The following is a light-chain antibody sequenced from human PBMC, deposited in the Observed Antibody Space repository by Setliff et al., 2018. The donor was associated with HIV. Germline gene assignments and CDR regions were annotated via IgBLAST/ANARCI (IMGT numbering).Light chain of an antibody. V-gene: IGKV1-39*01. CDR3: QQSYSAPVT. J-gene: IGKJ4*01. Sequence: DIQMTQSPSSLSASVGDRVTITCRASQSISSYFNWYQQKPGKAPKLLIYAASRLQSGVPSRFSGSGSGTDFTLTISSLQPEDFAAYYCQQSYSAPVTFGGGTKVDIK. CDR2: AAS. CDR1: QSISSY.